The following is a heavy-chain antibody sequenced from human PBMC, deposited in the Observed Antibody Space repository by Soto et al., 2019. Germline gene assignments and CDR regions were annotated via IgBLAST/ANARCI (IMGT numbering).Heavy chain of an antibody. CDR2: ISYDGSNK. D-gene: IGHD2-15*01. CDR3: AKDPGCSGGSCLYFDY. V-gene: IGHV3-30*18. J-gene: IGHJ4*02. CDR1: GFTFSSYG. Sequence: GGSLRLSCAASGFTFSSYGMHWVRQAPGKGLEWVAVISYDGSNKYYADSVKGRFTISRDNSKNTLYLQMNSLRAEDTAVYYCAKDPGCSGGSCLYFDYWGQGTLVTVSS.